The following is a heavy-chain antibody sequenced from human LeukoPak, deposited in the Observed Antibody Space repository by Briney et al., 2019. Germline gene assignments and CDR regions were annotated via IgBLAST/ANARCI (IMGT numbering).Heavy chain of an antibody. CDR3: ARDVHIYGNAFGV. CDR2: INHSGST. CDR1: GGSFSGYY. J-gene: IGHJ3*01. V-gene: IGHV4-34*01. D-gene: IGHD1-1*01. Sequence: SETLSLTCAVYGGSFSGYYWSWIRQPPGKGLEWIGEINHSGSTNYNPSLKSRVTISVDTSKNQFSLKLSSVTAADTAVYYCARDVHIYGNAFGVWGQGTMVTVSS.